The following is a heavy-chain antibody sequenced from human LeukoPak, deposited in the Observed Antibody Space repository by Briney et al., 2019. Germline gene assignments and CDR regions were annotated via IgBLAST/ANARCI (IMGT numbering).Heavy chain of an antibody. D-gene: IGHD1-26*01. CDR3: AKGHRSSGSYQFDY. V-gene: IGHV3-23*01. J-gene: IGHJ4*02. CDR2: ISGSGGIT. CDR1: GFTFSSFA. Sequence: RGSLRLSCVASGFTFSSFALTWVRQAPGKGPEWVSVISGSGGITYYADSVKGRFTISRDNSKNTLYLQMNSLRAEDTAVYYCAKGHRSSGSYQFDYWGQGTLVTVSS.